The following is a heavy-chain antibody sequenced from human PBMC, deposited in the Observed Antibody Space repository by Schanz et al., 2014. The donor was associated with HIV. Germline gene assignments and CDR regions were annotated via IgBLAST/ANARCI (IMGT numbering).Heavy chain of an antibody. D-gene: IGHD4-17*01. CDR3: ARVNGLYGNYEVDY. CDR2: ISNSGRT. Sequence: QVQLQESGPGLVKPSETLALTCTVSGDSITNQYWSWIRQHPVKGLEWIGYISNSGRTYYNPSLESRVTVSVDTSRNQFSLKVRSVTAADTAMYYCARVNGLYGNYEVDYWGHGTLVTVSS. CDR1: GDSITNQY. V-gene: IGHV4-59*06. J-gene: IGHJ4*01.